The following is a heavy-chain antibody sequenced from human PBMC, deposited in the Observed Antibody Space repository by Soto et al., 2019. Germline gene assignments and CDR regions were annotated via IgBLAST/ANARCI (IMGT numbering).Heavy chain of an antibody. CDR2: INPSGGST. J-gene: IGHJ5*02. Sequence: ASVKVSCKASGYTFTSYYMHWVRQAPGQGLEWMGIINPSGGSTSYAQKFQGRVTMTRDTSTSTVYMELSSLRSEDTAVYYCARSAQIVVVVAATGGWFDPWGQGTLVTVS. V-gene: IGHV1-46*03. CDR3: ARSAQIVVVVAATGGWFDP. CDR1: GYTFTSYY. D-gene: IGHD2-15*01.